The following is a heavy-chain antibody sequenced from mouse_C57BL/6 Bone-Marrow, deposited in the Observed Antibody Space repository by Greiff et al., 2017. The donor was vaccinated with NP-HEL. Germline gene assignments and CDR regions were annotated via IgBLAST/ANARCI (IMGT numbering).Heavy chain of an antibody. CDR1: GYTFTSYW. CDR2: IHPNSGST. CDR3: ANDYGSSYWYFDV. D-gene: IGHD1-1*01. J-gene: IGHJ1*03. V-gene: IGHV1-64*01. Sequence: QVQLQQPGAELVKPGASVKLSCKASGYTFTSYWMHWVKQRPGQGLEWIGMIHPNSGSTNYNEKFKSKATLTVAKSSSTAYMQLSSLTSEDSAVYYCANDYGSSYWYFDVWGTGTTVTVSS.